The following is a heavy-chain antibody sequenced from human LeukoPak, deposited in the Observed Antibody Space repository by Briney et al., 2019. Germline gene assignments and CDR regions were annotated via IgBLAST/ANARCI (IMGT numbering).Heavy chain of an antibody. V-gene: IGHV1-69*05. CDR2: IIPIFGTA. Sequence: ASVKVSCKASGGTFSSYAISWVRQAPGQGLEWTGGIIPIFGTANYAQKFQGRVTITTDESTSTAYMELSSLRSEDTAVYYCAREVEMATSDAFDIRGQGTMVTVSS. J-gene: IGHJ3*02. CDR1: GGTFSSYA. CDR3: AREVEMATSDAFDI. D-gene: IGHD5-24*01.